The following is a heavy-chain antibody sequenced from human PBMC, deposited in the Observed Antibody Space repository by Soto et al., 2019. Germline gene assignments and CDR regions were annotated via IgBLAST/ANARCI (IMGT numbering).Heavy chain of an antibody. J-gene: IGHJ3*02. V-gene: IGHV5-51*01. CDR2: IYPGDSDT. D-gene: IGHD3-22*01. Sequence: PGESLKISCKGSGYSFTSYWIGWVRQMPGKGLEWMGIIYPGDSDTRYSPSFQGQVTISADKSISTAYLQWSSLKASDTAMYYCARPPHYDSSGYYSWSSHGVAFDIWGQGTMVTVS. CDR3: ARPPHYDSSGYYSWSSHGVAFDI. CDR1: GYSFTSYW.